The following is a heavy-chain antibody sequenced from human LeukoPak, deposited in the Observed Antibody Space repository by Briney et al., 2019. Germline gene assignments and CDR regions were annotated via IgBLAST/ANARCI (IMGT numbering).Heavy chain of an antibody. CDR1: GFTVSSNY. V-gene: IGHV3-66*01. J-gene: IGHJ3*02. CDR3: ARDQARYYYDRGSAFDI. D-gene: IGHD3-22*01. CDR2: IYSGGST. Sequence: GGSLRLSCAASGFTVSSNYMSWVRQAPGKGLEWVSVIYSGGSTYYADSVKGRFTISRDNSKNTLYLQMNSLRAEDTAVYYCARDQARYYYDRGSAFDIWGQGTMVTVSS.